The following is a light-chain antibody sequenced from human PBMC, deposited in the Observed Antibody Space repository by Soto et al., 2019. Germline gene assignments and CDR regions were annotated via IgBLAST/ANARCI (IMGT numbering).Light chain of an antibody. Sequence: DIPMTQSPSTLSASVGDRVTITCRASQIISNYLAWYQQKPGTAPRLLIYKASNLKDGVPSRVSGSGSGTEFTLTISSLQPDDFATYYCQQYNSYPYTFGPGTKLEIK. CDR3: QQYNSYPYT. J-gene: IGKJ2*01. V-gene: IGKV1-5*03. CDR1: QIISNY. CDR2: KAS.